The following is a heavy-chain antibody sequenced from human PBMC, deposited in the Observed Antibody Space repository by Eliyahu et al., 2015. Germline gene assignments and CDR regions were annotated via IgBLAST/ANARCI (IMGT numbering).Heavy chain of an antibody. CDR3: ARVDTSAWYQRRPLDF. Sequence: QVQLVESGGGLVKPGGSLRLSCAAXGFTXSDYYMYXIRQAPGKGLGWVSYISSSGGXIYYRDSVKGRFTISRDNAKNSVDLQMTSLRPDDTAVYYCARVDTSAWYQRRPLDFWGQGTLVTVSP. V-gene: IGHV3-11*01. CDR1: GFTXSDYY. CDR2: ISSSGGXI. D-gene: IGHD6-19*01. J-gene: IGHJ1*01.